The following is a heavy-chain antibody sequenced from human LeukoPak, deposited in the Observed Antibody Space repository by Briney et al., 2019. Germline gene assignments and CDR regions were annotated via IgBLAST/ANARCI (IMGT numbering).Heavy chain of an antibody. CDR3: ARYSSAAGTRY. J-gene: IGHJ4*02. D-gene: IGHD6-13*01. Sequence: PSETLSLTCTVSGGSISGYYWSWIRQPPGRGLDWIGYIYYTGSTNYNPSLKSRVTISVDTSKNQFSLKLSSVTAADTAVYYCARYSSAAGTRYWGQGTLVTVSS. V-gene: IGHV4-59*08. CDR1: GGSISGYY. CDR2: IYYTGST.